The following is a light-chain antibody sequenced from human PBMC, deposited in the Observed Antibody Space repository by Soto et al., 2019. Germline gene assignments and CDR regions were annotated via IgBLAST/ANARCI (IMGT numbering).Light chain of an antibody. CDR3: QQYGSSRST. J-gene: IGKJ1*01. CDR1: QSVGSTY. V-gene: IGKV3-20*01. Sequence: EIVLTQSPGTLSLSPGERATLSCRASQSVGSTYLAWYQQKPGQAPRLLIYGASSRATGIPHRFSGSGSGTVFTLSISGLEPEDFAVYYCQQYGSSRSTFGQGTKVEI. CDR2: GAS.